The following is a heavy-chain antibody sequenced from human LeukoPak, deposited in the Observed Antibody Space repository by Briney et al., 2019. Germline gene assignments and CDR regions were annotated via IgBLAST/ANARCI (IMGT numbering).Heavy chain of an antibody. Sequence: PGGSLRLSCAASGFTLSSYWMHCPRQAPGEGLVWVSRINTDRSSTSYADSVNGRFSISRDNAKNTLYLQMNSLRAEDTAVYYCARGYYDSSGYIDYWGQGTLVTVSS. CDR1: GFTLSSYW. J-gene: IGHJ4*02. CDR3: ARGYYDSSGYIDY. D-gene: IGHD3-22*01. CDR2: INTDRSST. V-gene: IGHV3-74*01.